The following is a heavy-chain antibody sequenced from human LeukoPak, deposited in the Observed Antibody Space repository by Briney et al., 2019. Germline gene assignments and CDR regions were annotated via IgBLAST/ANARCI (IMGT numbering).Heavy chain of an antibody. D-gene: IGHD3-16*02. CDR3: VKVYGSGSHRNAFYV. J-gene: IGHJ3*01. Sequence: PGGSLRLSCAASGFTFDDYVLHWVRHASGRGLEWVSLISGDGDSTYYADSVKGRFTISRDNTKNSLYMQMSSLRIEDTGLYYCVKVYGSGSHRNAFYVWGQGTMVTVSS. V-gene: IGHV3-43*02. CDR2: ISGDGDST. CDR1: GFTFDDYV.